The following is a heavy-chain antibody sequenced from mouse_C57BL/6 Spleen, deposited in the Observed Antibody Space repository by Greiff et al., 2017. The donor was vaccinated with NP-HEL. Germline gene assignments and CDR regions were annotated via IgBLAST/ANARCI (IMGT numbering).Heavy chain of an antibody. CDR2: IFPGSGST. CDR1: GYTFTSYW. V-gene: IGHV1-55*01. CDR3: ARYHTSEEDYFDY. J-gene: IGHJ2*01. Sequence: QVQLQQPGAELVKPGASVKMSCKASGYTFTSYWITWVKQRPGQGLEWIGDIFPGSGSTNYNEKFKSKATLTVDTSSSTAYMQLSSLTSEDSAVYYCARYHTSEEDYFDYWGQGTTLTVSS.